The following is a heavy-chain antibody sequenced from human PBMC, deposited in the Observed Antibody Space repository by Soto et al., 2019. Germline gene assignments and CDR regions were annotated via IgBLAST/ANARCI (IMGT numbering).Heavy chain of an antibody. CDR2: INAGNGNT. Sequence: ASVKVSCKASGYTFTIYAMPWVRQAPGQRLEWMGWINAGNGNTKYSQKFQGRVTITRDTSASTAYMELSSLRSEDTAVYYCARVAGSYYAYFDYWGQGTLVTVSS. D-gene: IGHD1-26*01. CDR1: GYTFTIYA. J-gene: IGHJ4*02. V-gene: IGHV1-3*01. CDR3: ARVAGSYYAYFDY.